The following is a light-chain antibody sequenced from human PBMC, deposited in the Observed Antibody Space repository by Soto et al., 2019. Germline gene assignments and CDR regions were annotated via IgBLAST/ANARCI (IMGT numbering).Light chain of an antibody. Sequence: QSALIQPRSVSGSPGQSVTISCTGTSSDVGGYKYVSWYRQHPGKAPKLMIYDVITRPSGVPDRFSGSKSGNTASLTISVLQAEDEADYYCCSYAGDYTFVFGSGTKLTVL. CDR3: CSYAGDYTFV. CDR2: DVI. V-gene: IGLV2-11*01. CDR1: SSDVGGYKY. J-gene: IGLJ1*01.